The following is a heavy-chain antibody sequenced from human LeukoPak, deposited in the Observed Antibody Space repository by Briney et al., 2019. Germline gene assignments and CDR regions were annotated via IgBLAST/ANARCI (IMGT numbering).Heavy chain of an antibody. J-gene: IGHJ6*02. CDR3: ARVAHFDRGMDV. CDR2: ISSGSSTI. D-gene: IGHD3-9*01. V-gene: IGHV3-48*04. CDR1: GFTFSSYS. Sequence: GGSLRLSCAASGFTFSSYSMKWVRQAPGKGLDWLSYISSGSSTIYYADSVKGRFTISRDNTKKTLYLEMNSLRAEDTAVYFRARVAHFDRGMDVWGQGTTVTVSS.